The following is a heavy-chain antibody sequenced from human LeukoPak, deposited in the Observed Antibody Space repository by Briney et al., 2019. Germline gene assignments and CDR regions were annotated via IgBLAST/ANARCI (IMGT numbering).Heavy chain of an antibody. CDR3: ARDPAWGAIDY. CDR2: MNEDGSGT. CDR1: GFSIGSSW. V-gene: IGHV3-7*01. J-gene: IGHJ4*02. D-gene: IGHD7-27*01. Sequence: GGSLRLSCAVSGFSIGSSWMSWVRQTPGKGLEWVADMNEDGSGTYYVDSVKGRFTVSRDNAQNSVYLQMNCLRVEDTGVYYCARDPAWGAIDYWGQGTLVTVSS.